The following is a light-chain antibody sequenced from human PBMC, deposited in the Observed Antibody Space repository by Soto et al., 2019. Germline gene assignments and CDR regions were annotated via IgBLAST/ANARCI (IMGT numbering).Light chain of an antibody. CDR1: QSVSSN. J-gene: IGKJ1*01. V-gene: IGKV3-15*01. CDR2: GAS. CDR3: QQYNTHET. Sequence: EIVMTQSPATLSVSPGERATLSCRASQSVSSNLAWYQQKPGQAPRLLIYGASTRATGIPARFSGSGSGTEFTLTISSLQSEDFAVYYCQQYNTHETFGQGTKVEI.